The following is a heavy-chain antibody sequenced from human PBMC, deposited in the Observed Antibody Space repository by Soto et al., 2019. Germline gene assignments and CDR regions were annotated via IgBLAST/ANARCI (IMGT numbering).Heavy chain of an antibody. CDR3: TRSPPGYSGYPY. Sequence: PGGSLRLSCAASGFTFSGSAMHWVRQASGKGLEWVGRIRSKANSYATAYAASVKGRFTISRDDSKNTAYLQMNSPKTEDTAVYYCTRSPPGYSGYPYWGQGTLVTVSS. V-gene: IGHV3-73*01. J-gene: IGHJ4*02. CDR2: IRSKANSYAT. CDR1: GFTFSGSA. D-gene: IGHD5-12*01.